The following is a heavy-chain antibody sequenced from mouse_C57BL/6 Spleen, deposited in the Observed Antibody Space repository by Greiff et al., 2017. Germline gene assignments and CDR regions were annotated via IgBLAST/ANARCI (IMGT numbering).Heavy chain of an antibody. V-gene: IGHV2-9-1*01. J-gene: IGHJ4*01. CDR3: ARMGYGSSLSALDY. CDR2: IWTGGGT. CDR1: GFSLTSYA. D-gene: IGHD1-1*01. Sequence: VQLQQSGPGLVAPSQSLSITCTVSGFSLTSYAISWVRQPPGKGLEWLGVIWTGGGTNYNSALKSRLSISKDNSKSQVFLQMNSLHPDDTARYSCARMGYGSSLSALDYWGQGTSVTVSS.